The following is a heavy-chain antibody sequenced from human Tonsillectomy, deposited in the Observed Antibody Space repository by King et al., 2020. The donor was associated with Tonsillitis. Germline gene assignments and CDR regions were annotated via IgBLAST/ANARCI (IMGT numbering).Heavy chain of an antibody. CDR2: ISYDGSNK. CDR3: AKDRYGSGSYLDY. D-gene: IGHD3-10*01. V-gene: IGHV3-30*18. Sequence: VQLVESGGGVVQPGRSLRLSCAASGFTFSSYGMHWVRQATGKGLEWVAVISYDGSNKYDADSVKGRFTISRDNSKNTLYLQMNSLRAEDTAVYYCAKDRYGSGSYLDYWGQGTLVTVSS. CDR1: GFTFSSYG. J-gene: IGHJ4*02.